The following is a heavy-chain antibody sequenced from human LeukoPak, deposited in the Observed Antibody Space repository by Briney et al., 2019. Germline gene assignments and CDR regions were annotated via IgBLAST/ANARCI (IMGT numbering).Heavy chain of an antibody. V-gene: IGHV4-34*01. Sequence: SETLSLTCAVYGGALSGYYWSWIRQPPGKGLEWIGEINHSGSTNYNPSLKSRVTISVDTSKNQFSLKLSSVTAADTAVYYCARISELMTTVTYFDYWGQGTLVTVSS. CDR2: INHSGST. CDR1: GGALSGYY. J-gene: IGHJ4*02. D-gene: IGHD4-17*01. CDR3: ARISELMTTVTYFDY.